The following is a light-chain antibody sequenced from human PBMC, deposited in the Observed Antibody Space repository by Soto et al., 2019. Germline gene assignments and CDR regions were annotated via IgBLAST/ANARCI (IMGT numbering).Light chain of an antibody. CDR3: KSYAGSNTYV. V-gene: IGLV2-8*01. J-gene: IGLJ1*01. CDR2: EVF. CDR1: SSDVGGYNY. Sequence: QSALTQPPSASGSRGQSVTISCTGTSSDVGGYNYVSWYQQHPGKAPRLIIYEVFQRPSGVPDRFSGSKSGNTASLTVSGLQAADEADYFCKSYAGSNTYVFXSGTKV.